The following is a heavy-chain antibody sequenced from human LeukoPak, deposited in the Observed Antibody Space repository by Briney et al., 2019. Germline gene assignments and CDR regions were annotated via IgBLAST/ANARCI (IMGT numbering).Heavy chain of an antibody. V-gene: IGHV3-48*03. CDR3: ARDISAFTATRYGMDV. CDR2: IRSSGSTI. CDR1: GLTFSSYE. D-gene: IGHD4-11*01. J-gene: IGHJ6*04. Sequence: GGSLRLSCAASGLTFSSYEMNWVRQAPGEGLEWVSYIRSSGSTIYYADSVKGRFTISRDNAKNSLYLQMNSLRAEDTAVYYCARDISAFTATRYGMDVWGKGTTVTVSS.